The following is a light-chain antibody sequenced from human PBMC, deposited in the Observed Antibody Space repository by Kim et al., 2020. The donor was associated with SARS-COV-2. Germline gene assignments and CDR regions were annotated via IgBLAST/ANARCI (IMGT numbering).Light chain of an antibody. J-gene: IGKJ1*01. CDR2: AAS. CDR3: QKCDSAPWT. V-gene: IGKV1-27*01. Sequence: SVGDIVTFTCRASQDISNYLAEFQLKPGKAPKLLFYAASALQPGVPSRFSGSGSGTDFTHTVTSLQPEDVSTYYCQKCDSAPWTFGQGTKVDIK. CDR1: QDISNY.